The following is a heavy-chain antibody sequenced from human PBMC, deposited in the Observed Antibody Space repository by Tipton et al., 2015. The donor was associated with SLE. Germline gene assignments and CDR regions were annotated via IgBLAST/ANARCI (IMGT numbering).Heavy chain of an antibody. V-gene: IGHV4-34*09. Sequence: LRLSCAVYGGSFSGYYWSWIRQPPGKGLEWIGNNHYSGSTYYNLSLKSRVTISVDTSKNQFSLKLSSVTAADTAVYYCARGGNDFWGLKFDPWGQGTLVTVSS. D-gene: IGHD3-3*01. CDR1: GGSFSGYY. CDR2: NHYSGST. J-gene: IGHJ5*02. CDR3: ARGGNDFWGLKFDP.